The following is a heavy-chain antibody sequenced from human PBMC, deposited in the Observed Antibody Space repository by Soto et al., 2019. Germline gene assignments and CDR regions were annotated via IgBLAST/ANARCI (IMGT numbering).Heavy chain of an antibody. J-gene: IGHJ4*02. CDR1: GFTFSSYG. Sequence: QVQLVESGGGVVQPGRSLRLSCAASGFTFSSYGMHWVRQAPGKGLEWVAVISYDGSNKYYADSVKGRFTISRDNSKNTLYLQMNSLRAEDTAVYYCAKGRYAFDYWGQGTLVTVSS. V-gene: IGHV3-30*18. CDR3: AKGRYAFDY. D-gene: IGHD1-1*01. CDR2: ISYDGSNK.